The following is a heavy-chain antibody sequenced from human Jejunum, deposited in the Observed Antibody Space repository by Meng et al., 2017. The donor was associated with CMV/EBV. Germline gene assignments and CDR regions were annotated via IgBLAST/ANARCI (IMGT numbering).Heavy chain of an antibody. CDR1: GFSFRDYP. D-gene: IGHD2-15*01. V-gene: IGHV3-30*02. CDR3: AKHTYSNGLDV. J-gene: IGHJ6*02. Sequence: CGASGFSFRDYPMHWVRQTPGKGLEWLAYIQFDGSDKYYPDSVKGRFASSRDNSKNTLYLQMDSLRPDDSAVYYCAKHTYSNGLDVWGQGTTVTVSS. CDR2: IQFDGSDK.